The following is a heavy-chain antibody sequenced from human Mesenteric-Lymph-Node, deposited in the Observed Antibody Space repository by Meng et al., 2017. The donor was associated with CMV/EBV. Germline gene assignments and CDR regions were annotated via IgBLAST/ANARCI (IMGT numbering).Heavy chain of an antibody. CDR3: ARRDYYYYGNTGGSFFDK. J-gene: IGHJ4*02. CDR1: GGSFSDYY. Sequence: SETLSLTCAVHGGSFSDYYWSWIRQPPGKGLEWIGEINHRGRTNYTPSLKSRLNISVDTSENQFSLKLTSLTAADAAVYYCARRDYYYYGNTGGSFFDKWGQGTLVTVSS. V-gene: IGHV4-34*01. CDR2: INHRGRT. D-gene: IGHD3-10*01.